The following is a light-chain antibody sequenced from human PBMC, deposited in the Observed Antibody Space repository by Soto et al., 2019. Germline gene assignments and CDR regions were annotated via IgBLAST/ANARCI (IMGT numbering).Light chain of an antibody. V-gene: IGKV3-15*01. CDR3: QQYNNWPT. CDR2: GAS. Sequence: EIVLTQSPGTLSLSPGERATLSCRASQTVRNNYLAWYQQKPGQAPRLLIYGASTRATGIPARFSGSGSGTEFTLTISSLQSEDFAVYYCQQYNNWPTFGGGTKVDI. J-gene: IGKJ4*01. CDR1: QTVRNN.